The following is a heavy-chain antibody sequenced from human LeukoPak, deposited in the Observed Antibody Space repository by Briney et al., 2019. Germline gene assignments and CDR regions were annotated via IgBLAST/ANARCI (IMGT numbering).Heavy chain of an antibody. D-gene: IGHD3-10*01. CDR1: GFTFSNYW. V-gene: IGHV3-74*01. J-gene: IGHJ6*03. Sequence: GGSLRLSCAASGFTFSNYWMHWVRQAPGKGLVWVSRINSDGSSTSYADSVKGRFTISRDNSKNTLYLQMNSLRAEDTAVYYCAKTARRTMVRGAQGAPPYYYYYMDVWGKGTTVTISS. CDR2: INSDGSST. CDR3: AKTARRTMVRGAQGAPPYYYYYMDV.